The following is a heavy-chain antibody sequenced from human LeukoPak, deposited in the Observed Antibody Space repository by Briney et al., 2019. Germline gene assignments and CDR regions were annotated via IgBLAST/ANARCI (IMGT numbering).Heavy chain of an antibody. J-gene: IGHJ1*01. CDR2: IVADSGNT. Sequence: SVKVSCKASGFNFARSTVLWARQTRGQSLERIGWIVADSGNTNYAQKFEDRLTITRDMSTSTAYMELSSLRSEDTAVYFCAADPHSGGWSRPENFQQWGQGTLVTVSS. D-gene: IGHD2-15*01. CDR1: GFNFARST. CDR3: AADPHSGGWSRPENFQQ. V-gene: IGHV1-58*01.